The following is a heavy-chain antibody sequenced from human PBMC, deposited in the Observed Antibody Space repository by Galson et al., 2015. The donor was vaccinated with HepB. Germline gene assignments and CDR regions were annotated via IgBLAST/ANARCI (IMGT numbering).Heavy chain of an antibody. J-gene: IGHJ4*02. CDR2: IRSKANSYAT. V-gene: IGHV3-73*01. D-gene: IGHD6-6*01. CDR3: TRRQLADPY. Sequence: SLRLSCAASGFTFSGSAMHWVRQASGKGLEWVGRIRSKANSYATAYAASVKGRFTISRDDSKNTAYLQMNSLKTEDTAVYYCTRRQLADPYWGQGTLVTVSS. CDR1: GFTFSGSA.